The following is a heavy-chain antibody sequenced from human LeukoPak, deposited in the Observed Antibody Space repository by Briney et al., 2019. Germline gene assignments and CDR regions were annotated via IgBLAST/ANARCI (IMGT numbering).Heavy chain of an antibody. CDR3: ARRGRRAARPGGYYYYYMDV. CDR2: INHSGST. D-gene: IGHD6-6*01. CDR1: GGSFSGYY. V-gene: IGHV4-34*01. J-gene: IGHJ6*03. Sequence: PSETLSLTCAVYGGSFSGYYWSWIRQPPGKGLEWIGEINHSGSTNYNPSLKSRVTISVDTSKNQFSLKLSSVTAADTAVYYCARRGRRAARPGGYYYYYMDVWGKGTTVTVSS.